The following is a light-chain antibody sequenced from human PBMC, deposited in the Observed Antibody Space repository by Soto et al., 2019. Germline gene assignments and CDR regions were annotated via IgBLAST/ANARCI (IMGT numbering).Light chain of an antibody. CDR2: AAS. Sequence: EIVLTQSPGTLSLSPGERATLSCRASQTVSSNYLAWYQQKPGQAPRLLIYAASTRATGIQDRFSGSGSGTDFTLSIRRLEPEDFAVYYCKLYGTSPKPFGQGTKVDIK. J-gene: IGKJ1*01. CDR1: QTVSSNY. V-gene: IGKV3-20*01. CDR3: KLYGTSPKP.